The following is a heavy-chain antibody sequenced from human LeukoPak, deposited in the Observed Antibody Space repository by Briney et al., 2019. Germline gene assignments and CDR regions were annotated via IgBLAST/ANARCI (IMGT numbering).Heavy chain of an antibody. Sequence: SETLSLTCTVSGGSISSGGYYWSWIRQHPGKGLEWIGYIYYSGSTYYNPPLKSRVTISVDTSKNQFSLKLSSVTAADTAVYYCARAIRADCSSTSCGGNWFDPWGQGTLVTVSS. J-gene: IGHJ5*02. V-gene: IGHV4-31*03. CDR2: IYYSGST. D-gene: IGHD2-2*01. CDR3: ARAIRADCSSTSCGGNWFDP. CDR1: GGSISSGGYY.